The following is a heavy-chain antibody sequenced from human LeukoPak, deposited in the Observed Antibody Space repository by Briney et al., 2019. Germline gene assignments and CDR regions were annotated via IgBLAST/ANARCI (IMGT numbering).Heavy chain of an antibody. CDR2: IYYSGST. V-gene: IGHV4-59*11. Sequence: SETLSRTCTVSGGSISSHSWSWIRQPPGKGLEWIGYIYYSGSTSYSPSLKSRVTISVDTSKNQFSLKLSSVTAADTAVYYCAKTTTGYSSGRYPGWPVDNWGQGTLITVSS. D-gene: IGHD6-19*01. J-gene: IGHJ4*02. CDR1: GGSISSHS. CDR3: AKTTTGYSSGRYPGWPVDN.